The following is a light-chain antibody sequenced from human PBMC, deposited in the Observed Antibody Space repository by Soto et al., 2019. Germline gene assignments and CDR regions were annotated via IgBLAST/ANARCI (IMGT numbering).Light chain of an antibody. V-gene: IGLV2-14*01. Sequence: QSALTQPASVSGSPVQSITISCSGTSSDVGSYNYVSWYQQHPDRAPKLMIYDVSNRPSGVSNRFSGSKSGNTASLTISGLQAEDEADYYCSSYTSSSTLLFGGGTKLTVL. CDR2: DVS. CDR3: SSYTSSSTLL. CDR1: SSDVGSYNY. J-gene: IGLJ2*01.